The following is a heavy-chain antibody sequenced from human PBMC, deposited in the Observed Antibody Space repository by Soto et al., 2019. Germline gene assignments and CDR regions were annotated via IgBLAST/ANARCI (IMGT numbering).Heavy chain of an antibody. D-gene: IGHD3-3*01. CDR2: INAGNGNT. J-gene: IGHJ4*02. V-gene: IGHV1-3*01. CDR1: GYTFTDYT. Sequence: QVQLVQSGAEVEKPGASVKVSCKASGYTFTDYTIHWVRQAPGQRLEWMGWINAGNGNTKYSQKFQDRITITRDTSASIAYMELRSLRSEDTAVYYCDKDFWSGYVVDYWGQGTLVTVSS. CDR3: DKDFWSGYVVDY.